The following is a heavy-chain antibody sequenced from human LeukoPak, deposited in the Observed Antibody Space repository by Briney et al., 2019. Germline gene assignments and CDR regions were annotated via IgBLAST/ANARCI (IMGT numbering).Heavy chain of an antibody. CDR1: GYTFTDYY. D-gene: IGHD1-14*01. CDR2: INPNGGGT. J-gene: IGHJ4*02. V-gene: IGHV1-2*02. Sequence: ASVNVSCKASGYTFTDYYIHWVRQAPGQGLEWMGWINPNGGGTNYAQKFQGRVTMTRDTSISTAYMEMSRLRSDDTALYFCAGGITGGDYWGQGTLVTVS. CDR3: AGGITGGDY.